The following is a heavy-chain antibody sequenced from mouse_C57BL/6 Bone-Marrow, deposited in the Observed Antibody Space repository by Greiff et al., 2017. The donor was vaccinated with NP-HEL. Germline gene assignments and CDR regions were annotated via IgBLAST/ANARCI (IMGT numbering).Heavy chain of an antibody. CDR2: INPSTGGT. Sequence: VQLKQSGPELVKPGASVKISCKASGYSFTGYYMNWVKQSPEKSLEWIGEINPSTGGTTYNQKFKAKATLTVDKSSSTAYMQIKSLTSEDSAVYYCARDDYSNYVPWYFDVWGTGTTVTVSS. D-gene: IGHD2-5*01. CDR3: ARDDYSNYVPWYFDV. V-gene: IGHV1-42*01. J-gene: IGHJ1*03. CDR1: GYSFTGYY.